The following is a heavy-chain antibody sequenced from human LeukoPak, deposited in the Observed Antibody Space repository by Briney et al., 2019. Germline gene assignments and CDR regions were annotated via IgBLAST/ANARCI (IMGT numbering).Heavy chain of an antibody. J-gene: IGHJ4*02. V-gene: IGHV3-21*01. CDR1: GFTFSSYS. D-gene: IGHD1-14*01. CDR3: ARVKPGNYFDY. Sequence: GGSLRLSCAASGFTFSSYSMNWVRQAPGKGLEWVSSISSSSSYIYYADSVKGRFTISRDNAKDSLYLQMNSLRAEDTAVYYCARVKPGNYFDYWGQGTLVTVSS. CDR2: ISSSSSYI.